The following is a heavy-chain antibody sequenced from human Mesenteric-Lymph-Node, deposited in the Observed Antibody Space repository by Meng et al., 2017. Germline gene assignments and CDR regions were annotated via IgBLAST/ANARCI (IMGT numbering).Heavy chain of an antibody. J-gene: IGHJ4*02. Sequence: GESLKISCTASGIPFSNYNMNWVRQAPGKGLEWVASFSYSSGGTSLIYYAGSVKGRFTISRDNAKNSLYLQMNSLRAEDTAVYFCARLLGELPSYWGQGTMVTVSS. D-gene: IGHD3-3*02. V-gene: IGHV3-21*01. CDR1: GIPFSNYN. CDR3: ARLLGELPSY. CDR2: FSYSSGGTSLI.